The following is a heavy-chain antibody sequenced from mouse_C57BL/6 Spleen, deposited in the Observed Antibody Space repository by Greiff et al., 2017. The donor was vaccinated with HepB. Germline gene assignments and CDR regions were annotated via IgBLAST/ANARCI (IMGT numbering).Heavy chain of an antibody. V-gene: IGHV1-80*01. J-gene: IGHJ1*03. CDR3: ARCHDYDGTLYWYFDV. CDR1: GYAFSSYW. CDR2: IYPGDGDT. Sequence: QVQLQQSGAELVKPGASVKISCKASGYAFSSYWMNWVKQRPGKGLEWIGQIYPGDGDTNYNGKFKGKATLTADKSSSTAYMQLSSLTSEDAAVYFCARCHDYDGTLYWYFDVGGTGTTVTVSS. D-gene: IGHD2-4*01.